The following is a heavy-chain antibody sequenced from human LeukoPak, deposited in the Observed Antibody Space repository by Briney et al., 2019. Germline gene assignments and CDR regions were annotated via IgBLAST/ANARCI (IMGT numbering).Heavy chain of an antibody. CDR1: GYTFTGYY. CDR3: ASGIGYSSSWYVDY. D-gene: IGHD6-13*01. J-gene: IGHJ4*02. Sequence: ASVKVSCKASGYTFTGYYMHWVRQAPGQGLEWMGWINPNSGGTNYAQKFQGRVTMTRDASISTAYMELSRLRSDDTAVYYCASGIGYSSSWYVDYWGQGTLVTVSS. V-gene: IGHV1-2*02. CDR2: INPNSGGT.